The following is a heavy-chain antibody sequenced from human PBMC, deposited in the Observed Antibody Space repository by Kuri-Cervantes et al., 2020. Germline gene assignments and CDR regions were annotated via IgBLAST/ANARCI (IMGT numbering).Heavy chain of an antibody. D-gene: IGHD3-16*01. CDR3: AKDGGKGPP. CDR1: GFTFSNAW. V-gene: IGHV3-15*05. Sequence: GGSLRLSCAASGFTFSNAWMSWVRQAPGKGLEWVGRIKSKTDGGTTDYAAPVKGRFTISRDNAKNSLYLQMNSLRAEDTALYYCAKDGGKGPPWGQGTLVTVSS. CDR2: IKSKTDGGTT. J-gene: IGHJ5*02.